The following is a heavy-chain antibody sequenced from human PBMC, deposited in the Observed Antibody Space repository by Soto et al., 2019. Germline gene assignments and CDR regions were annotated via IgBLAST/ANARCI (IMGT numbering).Heavy chain of an antibody. CDR1: RGTFSSYP. D-gene: IGHD1-1*01. CDR3: TRGGREKNWIEGNFEY. CDR2: VVPKIGSI. J-gene: IGHJ4*02. V-gene: IGHV1-69*08. Sequence: QVHLVQSGAEVQKPGSSVKVSCRAPRGTFSSYPINWVRQAPGQGPDRMGRVVPKIGSINFVRECQGRLTLTADKSARTAFLELSSLRPADTAVYYCTRGGREKNWIEGNFEYWGQGTQVTVSS.